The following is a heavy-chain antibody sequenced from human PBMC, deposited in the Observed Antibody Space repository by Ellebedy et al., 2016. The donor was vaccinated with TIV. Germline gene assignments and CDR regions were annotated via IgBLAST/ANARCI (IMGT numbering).Heavy chain of an antibody. J-gene: IGHJ4*02. CDR1: GYTFTSYY. CDR3: ARGSGLTRPVPTFDY. D-gene: IGHD2-2*01. V-gene: IGHV1-3*01. Sequence: ASVKVSCXASGYTFTSYYMHWVRQAPGQRLEWMGWINAGNGNTKYSQKFQGRVTITRDTSASTADMELSSLRSEDTAVYYCARGSGLTRPVPTFDYWGQGTLVTVSS. CDR2: INAGNGNT.